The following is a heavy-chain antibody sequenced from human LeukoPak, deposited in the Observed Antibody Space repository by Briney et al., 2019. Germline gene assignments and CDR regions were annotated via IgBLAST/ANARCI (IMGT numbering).Heavy chain of an antibody. J-gene: IGHJ3*02. D-gene: IGHD3-22*01. CDR2: IYPGDSDT. V-gene: IGHV5-51*01. Sequence: GESLKISCKSSGYSFTSYWIGWVRQMPGKGLEWMGIIYPGDSDTRYSPSFQGQVTISADKSISTAYLQWSSLKASDTAMYYCASRPYYYDSSGYEDAFDIWGQGTMVTVSS. CDR3: ASRPYYYDSSGYEDAFDI. CDR1: GYSFTSYW.